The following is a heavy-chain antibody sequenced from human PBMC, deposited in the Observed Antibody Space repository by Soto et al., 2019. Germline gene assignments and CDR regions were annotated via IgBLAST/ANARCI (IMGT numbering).Heavy chain of an antibody. CDR2: IWYDGSNK. V-gene: IGHV3-33*01. Sequence: QVQLVESGGGVVQPGRSLRLSCAASGFTFSSYGMHWVRQAPGKGLEWVAVIWYDGSNKYYADSVKGRFTISRDNSKNTLYLQMNSLRAEDTAVYYCARDLDYYDCSGYVDYWGQGTLVTVSS. CDR1: GFTFSSYG. D-gene: IGHD3-22*01. J-gene: IGHJ4*02. CDR3: ARDLDYYDCSGYVDY.